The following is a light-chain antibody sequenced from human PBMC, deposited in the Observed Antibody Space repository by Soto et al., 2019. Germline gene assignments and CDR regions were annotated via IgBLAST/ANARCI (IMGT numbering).Light chain of an antibody. Sequence: QSALTQPASVSGSPGQSITISCTGTSDVGAYDYVSWYQQPPGKAPQLMIYDVSNRPSGVSNRFSGSKSGNTASLTISGLQAEDEADYYCCSFTTSSTYVFGTGTKLTVL. CDR2: DVS. CDR3: CSFTTSSTYV. V-gene: IGLV2-14*03. J-gene: IGLJ1*01. CDR1: SDVGAYDY.